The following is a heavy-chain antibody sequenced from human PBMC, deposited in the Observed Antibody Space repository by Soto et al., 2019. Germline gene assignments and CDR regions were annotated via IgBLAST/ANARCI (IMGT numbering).Heavy chain of an antibody. CDR1: GYTFTSYG. V-gene: IGHV1-18*01. CDR3: ARDSYYDTSGYYRNNPYYYYYGMDV. Sequence: QVQLVQSGAEVKKPGASVKVSCKASGYTFTSYGLSWVRQAPGQGLEWMGWISAYTGNTNYAQKLQGRVTMTTDTSTRTAYMEVRSLRSDDTAVYYCARDSYYDTSGYYRNNPYYYYYGMDVWGQGTTVTVSS. D-gene: IGHD3-22*01. CDR2: ISAYTGNT. J-gene: IGHJ6*02.